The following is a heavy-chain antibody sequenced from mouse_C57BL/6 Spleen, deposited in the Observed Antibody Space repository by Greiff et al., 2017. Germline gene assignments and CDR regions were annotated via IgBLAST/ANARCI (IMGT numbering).Heavy chain of an antibody. CDR2: ISSGGSYT. Sequence: EVHLVESGGDLVKPGGSLKLSCAASGFTFSSYGMSWVRQTPDKRLEWVATISSGGSYTYYPDSVKGRFTISRDNAKNTLYLQMSSLKSEDTAMYYCARPLDGESYKYFDVWGTGTTVTVSS. V-gene: IGHV5-6*01. CDR1: GFTFSSYG. CDR3: ARPLDGESYKYFDV. D-gene: IGHD2-12*01. J-gene: IGHJ1*03.